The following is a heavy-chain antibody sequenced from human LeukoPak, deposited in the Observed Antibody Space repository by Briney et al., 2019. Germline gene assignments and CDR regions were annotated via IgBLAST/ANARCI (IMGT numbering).Heavy chain of an antibody. Sequence: ASVKVSSKASGYTFTGYYMHWVRQAHGQGLEWMGWINPNSGGTNNAQKFQGRVTITRDTTNSTAYMELIRLRSDDTAIYYCARDIVVVPAAPRGCDYWGQGTLVTVSS. CDR1: GYTFTGYY. V-gene: IGHV1-2*02. J-gene: IGHJ4*02. CDR2: INPNSGGT. CDR3: ARDIVVVPAAPRGCDY. D-gene: IGHD2-2*01.